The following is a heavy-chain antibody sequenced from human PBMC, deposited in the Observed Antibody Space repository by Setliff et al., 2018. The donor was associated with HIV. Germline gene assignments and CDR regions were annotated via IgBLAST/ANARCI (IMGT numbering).Heavy chain of an antibody. CDR2: ISGGGGIT. Sequence: GGSLRLSCAASGFTFSNYAMTWVRQAPGTGLECVSAISGGGGITYYADSVKGRFTISRDNSKNTLYLQMSSLRVEDTALYYCAKDYLSSSTWYGGLGYWGLGTLVTVSS. CDR1: GFTFSNYA. J-gene: IGHJ4*02. CDR3: AKDYLSSSTWYGGLGY. V-gene: IGHV3-23*01. D-gene: IGHD6-13*01.